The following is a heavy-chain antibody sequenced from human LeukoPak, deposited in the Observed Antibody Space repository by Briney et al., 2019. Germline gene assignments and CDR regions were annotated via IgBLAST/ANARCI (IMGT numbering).Heavy chain of an antibody. CDR2: IKQDGSER. J-gene: IGHJ4*02. D-gene: IGHD4-17*01. Sequence: GGSLRLSCAASGFTFSSYWMSWVRQAPGKGLEWVANIKQDGSERYYVDPVKGRFTIYRDNAKNSLYLQMNSLRAEDTAVYYCASAHYGDYGGFANLNFWGQGTLVTVSS. CDR1: GFTFSSYW. V-gene: IGHV3-7*01. CDR3: ASAHYGDYGGFANLNF.